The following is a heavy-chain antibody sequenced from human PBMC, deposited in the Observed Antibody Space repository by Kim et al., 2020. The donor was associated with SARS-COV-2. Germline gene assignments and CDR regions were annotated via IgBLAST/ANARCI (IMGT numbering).Heavy chain of an antibody. Sequence: NPSSGGTNYAQKLQGWVTMTRDTSISTAYMELSRLRSDDTAVYYCARGYDYWGQGTLVTVSS. V-gene: IGHV1-2*04. CDR3: ARGYDY. CDR2: NPSSGGT. J-gene: IGHJ4*02.